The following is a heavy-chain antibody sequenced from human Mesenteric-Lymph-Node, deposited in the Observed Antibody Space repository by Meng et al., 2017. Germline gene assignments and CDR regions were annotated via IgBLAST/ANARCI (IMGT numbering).Heavy chain of an antibody. CDR1: GFTFSNYW. CDR3: ARVLGDFHFYGMDV. Sequence: GESLKISCAASGFTFSNYWMHWVRQAPGKGLEWVSRIRTDGTTISYADSVKGRFTISRDNVKNTLHLQMDTLRAEETAVYYCARVLGDFHFYGMDVWGQGTTVTVSS. D-gene: IGHD6-6*01. J-gene: IGHJ6*02. V-gene: IGHV3-74*01. CDR2: IRTDGTTI.